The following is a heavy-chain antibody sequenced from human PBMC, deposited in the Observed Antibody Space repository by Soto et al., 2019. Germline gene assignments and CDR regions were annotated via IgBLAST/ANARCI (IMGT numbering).Heavy chain of an antibody. V-gene: IGHV1-2*02. D-gene: IGHD3-16*01. CDR3: ARTQTIMEGLFDY. J-gene: IGHJ4*02. Sequence: GASVKVSCKTSGYTFTGYYMHWVRLAPGQGLEWMGWINPNSGDTNSAQKFQGRITMTRDTSISTAYMELSRLRSDDTAVYYCARTQTIMEGLFDYWGQGTLVTVSS. CDR1: GYTFTGYY. CDR2: INPNSGDT.